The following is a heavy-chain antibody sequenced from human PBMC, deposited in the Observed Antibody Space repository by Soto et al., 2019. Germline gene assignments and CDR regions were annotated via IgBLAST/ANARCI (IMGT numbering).Heavy chain of an antibody. J-gene: IGHJ3*02. CDR2: FGTGGGGDT. V-gene: IGHV3-23*01. CDR1: GFTFSNYA. D-gene: IGHD2-21*01. CDR3: AKDRVNHNSVWDPFDI. Sequence: EVQLLESGGGLVQPGGSLRLSCAASGFTFSNYAMSWVRQAPGKGLEWVSGFGTGGGGDTYYAESVKGRFTISRDNSKSMLFLQMSSLGAEDTAIYYCAKDRVNHNSVWDPFDIWGQGTMVTVSS.